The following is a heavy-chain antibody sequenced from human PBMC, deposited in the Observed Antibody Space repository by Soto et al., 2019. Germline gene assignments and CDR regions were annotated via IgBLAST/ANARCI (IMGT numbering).Heavy chain of an antibody. V-gene: IGHV3-30-3*01. Sequence: PGGSLRLSCAASGFTFSSYAMSWVRQAPGKGLEWVAVISYDGSNKYYADSVKGRFTISRDNSKNTLYLQMNSLRAEDTAVYYCARDKVRVEYSSGRFYYGMDVWGQGTTVTVSS. CDR1: GFTFSSYA. CDR3: ARDKVRVEYSSGRFYYGMDV. CDR2: ISYDGSNK. J-gene: IGHJ6*02. D-gene: IGHD6-19*01.